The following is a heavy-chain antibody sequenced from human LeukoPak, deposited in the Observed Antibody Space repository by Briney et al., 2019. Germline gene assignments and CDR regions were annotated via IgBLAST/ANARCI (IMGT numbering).Heavy chain of an antibody. D-gene: IGHD2-15*01. Sequence: GGSLRLSCAASGFTFSSYGMHWVRQAPGKGLEWVALIWYDGSNKYYADSVRGRFTISRDNSKNTVYLQMNSLRAEDTAVYYCASRRGGIVGDYWGQGTLVTVSS. CDR3: ASRRGGIVGDY. J-gene: IGHJ4*02. V-gene: IGHV3-33*01. CDR2: IWYDGSNK. CDR1: GFTFSSYG.